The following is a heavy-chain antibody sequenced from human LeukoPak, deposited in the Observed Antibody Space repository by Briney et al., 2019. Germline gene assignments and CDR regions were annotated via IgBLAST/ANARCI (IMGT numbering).Heavy chain of an antibody. D-gene: IGHD1-1*01. J-gene: IGHJ5*02. Sequence: SGPTLVNPTPTLTLTCTFSGFSLRTSGVGVGWIRQPPGKGLEWIGYIYYSGSTNYNPSLKSRVTISVDTSKNQFSLKLSSVTAADTAVYYCARVLGPQPDNWFDPWGQGTLVTVSS. CDR1: GFSLRTSGVG. V-gene: IGHV4-61*08. CDR2: IYYSGST. CDR3: ARVLGPQPDNWFDP.